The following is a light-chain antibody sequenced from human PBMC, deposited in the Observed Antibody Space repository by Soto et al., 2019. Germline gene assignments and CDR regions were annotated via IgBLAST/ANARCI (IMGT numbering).Light chain of an antibody. V-gene: IGLV2-14*02. J-gene: IGLJ3*02. CDR3: SSYTRSSTLVV. CDR1: SSDVGSYNL. CDR2: EGS. Sequence: QLVLTQPASVSGSPGQSITISCTGTSSDVGSYNLVSWYQQHPGKAPKLMIYEGSKRPSGVSNRFSGSKSGNTASLTISGLQAEDEADYYCSSYTRSSTLVVFGGGTKVTVL.